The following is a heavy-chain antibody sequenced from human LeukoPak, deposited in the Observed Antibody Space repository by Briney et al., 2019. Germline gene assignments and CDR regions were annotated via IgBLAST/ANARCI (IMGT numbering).Heavy chain of an antibody. Sequence: GASVTVSCKTSGYTFTNYGMHWVRQAPRQSPEWMGWINTGNGNTKSSQKFQDRVTLTRDTSASTAYMELNSLGSEDTAVYYCARAPLSDASGHYYPHWGQGTLVTVSS. CDR3: ARAPLSDASGHYYPH. CDR1: GYTFTNYG. CDR2: INTGNGNT. D-gene: IGHD3-22*01. V-gene: IGHV1-3*04. J-gene: IGHJ1*01.